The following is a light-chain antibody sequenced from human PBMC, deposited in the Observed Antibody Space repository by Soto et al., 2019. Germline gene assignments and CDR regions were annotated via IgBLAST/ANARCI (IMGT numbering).Light chain of an antibody. CDR2: LGS. Sequence: DVVMTLSPLSLPVTPGEPASISCRSGQSLLHSNGFNYLDWYLQKPGQSPQLLIYLGSNRASGVPDRFSGSGSGTDFTLKISRVEAEDVGVYYCMQSLQTPVTFGGGTKVEIK. CDR3: MQSLQTPVT. J-gene: IGKJ4*01. CDR1: QSLLHSNGFNY. V-gene: IGKV2-28*01.